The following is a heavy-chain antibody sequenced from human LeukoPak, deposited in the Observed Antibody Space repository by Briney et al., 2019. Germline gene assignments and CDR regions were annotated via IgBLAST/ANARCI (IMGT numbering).Heavy chain of an antibody. Sequence: ASVKVSCKASGYTFTGYYMHWVRQAPGQGLEWMGIINPSGGNTIYAQKFQGRVTMTRDMSTSTVYMEVSSLRSEDTAVYYCVRDRELAEYAFDIWGQGTMVAVSS. CDR1: GYTFTGYY. V-gene: IGHV1-46*01. J-gene: IGHJ3*02. CDR3: VRDRELAEYAFDI. D-gene: IGHD3-3*02. CDR2: INPSGGNT.